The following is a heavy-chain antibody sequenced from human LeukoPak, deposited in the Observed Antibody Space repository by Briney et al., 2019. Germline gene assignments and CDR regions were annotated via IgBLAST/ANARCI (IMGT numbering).Heavy chain of an antibody. CDR1: GGSISSGGYY. D-gene: IGHD6-6*01. Sequence: ASETLSLTRTVSGGSISSGGYYWSWIRQHPGKGLEWIGYIYYSGSTYYNPSLKSRVTISVDTSKNQFSLKLSSVTAADTAVYYCARDGGGSSPMAYFDYWGQGTLVTVSS. CDR2: IYYSGST. J-gene: IGHJ4*02. CDR3: ARDGGGSSPMAYFDY. V-gene: IGHV4-31*03.